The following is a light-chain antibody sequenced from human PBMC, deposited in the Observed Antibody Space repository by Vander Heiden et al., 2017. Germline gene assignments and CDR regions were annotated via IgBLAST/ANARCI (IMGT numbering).Light chain of an antibody. CDR3: CSYTSSSTLYV. Sequence: ALTQPASGSGAPGQSITISCTGSSSDIGGYNYVSWYQQHPGKAPKLMIHDVSDRPSGVSNRFSGSKSGNTASLTISGLQAEDEADYYCCSYTSSSTLYVFGTGTKVTVL. J-gene: IGLJ1*01. V-gene: IGLV2-14*03. CDR1: SSDIGGYNY. CDR2: DVS.